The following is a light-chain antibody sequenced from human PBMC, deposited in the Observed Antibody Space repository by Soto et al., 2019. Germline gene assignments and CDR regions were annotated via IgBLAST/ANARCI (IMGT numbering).Light chain of an antibody. CDR2: GAS. V-gene: IGKV3-20*01. CDR3: QQYGSSPIT. J-gene: IGKJ5*01. CDR1: QSVSSSY. Sequence: EIVLTQSPGTLSLSPGERATLSCRASQSVSSSYLAWYQQKPGQAPRLLIYGASSRATGIPDRFSGSGSGTDFTLTISRLEPDDFSVYYCQQYGSSPITFGQATRLEIK.